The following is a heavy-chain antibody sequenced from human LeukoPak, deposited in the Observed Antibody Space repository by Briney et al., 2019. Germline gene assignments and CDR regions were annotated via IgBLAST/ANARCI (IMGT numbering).Heavy chain of an antibody. Sequence: GSSVKVSCKASGGTFSSYAISWVRQAPGQGLEWMGGIIPIFGTANYAQKFQGRVTITADESTSTAYMELSSLRSEDTAVYYCARAGVPAALPAFNWFDPWGQGTLVTVSS. J-gene: IGHJ5*02. CDR3: ARAGVPAALPAFNWFDP. CDR2: IIPIFGTA. CDR1: GGTFSSYA. V-gene: IGHV1-69*01. D-gene: IGHD2-2*01.